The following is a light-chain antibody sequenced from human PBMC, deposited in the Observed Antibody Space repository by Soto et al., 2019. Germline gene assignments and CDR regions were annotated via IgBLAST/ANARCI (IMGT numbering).Light chain of an antibody. V-gene: IGKV1-5*01. CDR1: QSISVY. Sequence: DIQMTQSPSSLSASVGDRITITCRASQSISVYLNWYQQKPGKAPKLLIYDASSLESGVPSRFSGSGSGTEFTLTISSLQPDDSATYYCQQYNSYWTFGQGTKVDIK. CDR2: DAS. CDR3: QQYNSYWT. J-gene: IGKJ1*01.